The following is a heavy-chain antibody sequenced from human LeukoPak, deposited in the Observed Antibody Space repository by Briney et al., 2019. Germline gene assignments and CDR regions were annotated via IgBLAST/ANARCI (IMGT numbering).Heavy chain of an antibody. J-gene: IGHJ4*02. CDR2: IYYSGST. CDR3: ARAVPPLYCFDY. V-gene: IGHV4-59*01. D-gene: IGHD3-16*02. Sequence: SETLSLTCTVSGGSISSYYWSWIRQPPGKGLEWIGYIYYSGSTNYNPSLKSRVTISVDTSKNQFSLKLSSVTAADTAVYYCARAVPPLYCFDYWGQGTLVTVSS. CDR1: GGSISSYY.